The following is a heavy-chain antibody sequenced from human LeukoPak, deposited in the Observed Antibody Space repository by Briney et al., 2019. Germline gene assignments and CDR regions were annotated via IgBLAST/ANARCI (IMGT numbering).Heavy chain of an antibody. CDR1: GFTFTNYW. Sequence: GGSLRLSCAASGFTFTNYWMSWVRQAPGEGLELVANIKQDRSEKYYVDSVKGRFTISRDNAKNSLYLQINSLRAEDTAVYYCARDLRSSGYYAFDYWGQGTLVTVSS. CDR3: ARDLRSSGYYAFDY. J-gene: IGHJ4*02. V-gene: IGHV3-7*01. CDR2: IKQDRSEK. D-gene: IGHD3-22*01.